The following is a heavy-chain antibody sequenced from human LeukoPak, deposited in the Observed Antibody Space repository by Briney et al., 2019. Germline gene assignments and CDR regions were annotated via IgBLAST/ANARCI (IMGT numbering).Heavy chain of an antibody. Sequence: GGSLRLSCAASGFTFSSYAMHWVRQAPGKGLEWVAVISYDGSNKYYADSVKGRFTISRDNSKNTLYLQMNSLRAEDTAVYYCARDGSIPAPDYWGQGTLVTVSS. D-gene: IGHD2-21*01. CDR3: ARDGSIPAPDY. CDR2: ISYDGSNK. J-gene: IGHJ4*02. V-gene: IGHV3-30*07. CDR1: GFTFSSYA.